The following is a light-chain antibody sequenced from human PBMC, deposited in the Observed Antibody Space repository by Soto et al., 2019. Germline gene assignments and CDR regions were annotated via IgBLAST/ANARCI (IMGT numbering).Light chain of an antibody. CDR2: EVS. CDR1: SSDVGSYNL. CDR3: CSYAGSSYV. V-gene: IGLV2-23*02. J-gene: IGLJ1*01. Sequence: SAMPQPASVSGSPGQSLTISCTGTSSDVGSYNLVSWYQQHPGKAPKLMIYEVSKRPSGVSNRFSGSKSGNTASLTISGLQAEDEADYYCCSYAGSSYVFGTGTKVTVL.